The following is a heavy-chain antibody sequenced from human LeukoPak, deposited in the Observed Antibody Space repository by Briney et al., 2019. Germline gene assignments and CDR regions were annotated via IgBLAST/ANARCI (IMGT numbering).Heavy chain of an antibody. Sequence: GGSLRLSCAASGFTFSSYWMSWARQAPGKGLEWVANINQDGSEKYSVDSVKGRFIICRDNAKNSLSLQMSILRAEDTAVYYCARVMVGVIGLDYWGQGALVTVSS. CDR2: INQDGSEK. CDR3: ARVMVGVIGLDY. J-gene: IGHJ4*02. D-gene: IGHD1-26*01. CDR1: GFTFSSYW. V-gene: IGHV3-7*01.